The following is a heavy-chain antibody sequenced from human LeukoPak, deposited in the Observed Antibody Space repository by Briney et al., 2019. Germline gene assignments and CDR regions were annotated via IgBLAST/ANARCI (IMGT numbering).Heavy chain of an antibody. CDR1: GGSISDYY. Sequence: SETLSLTCTVSGGSISDYYWSWIRQPPGKGLEWIGYIYYSGSTNYNPSLKSRVTISVDTSKNQFSLKLSSVTAADTAVYYCASSYDTSWFDPWGQGTLVTVSS. CDR2: IYYSGST. D-gene: IGHD3-22*01. J-gene: IGHJ5*02. CDR3: ASSYDTSWFDP. V-gene: IGHV4-59*01.